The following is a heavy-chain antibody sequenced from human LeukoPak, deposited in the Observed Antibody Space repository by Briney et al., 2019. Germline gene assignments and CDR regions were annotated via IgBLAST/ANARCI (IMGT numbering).Heavy chain of an antibody. CDR1: GFTFSSYA. V-gene: IGHV3-23*01. D-gene: IGHD2-2*01. CDR2: VSSSGGST. Sequence: SGGSLRLSCAASGFTFSSYAMSWVRQSPGKGLEWVSAVSSSGGSTHYADSVKGRFTISRDNSKNTLYLQMNSLRAEDTAVYYCAKDGLGYCSSTSCSRVDWFDPWGQGTLVTVSS. J-gene: IGHJ5*02. CDR3: AKDGLGYCSSTSCSRVDWFDP.